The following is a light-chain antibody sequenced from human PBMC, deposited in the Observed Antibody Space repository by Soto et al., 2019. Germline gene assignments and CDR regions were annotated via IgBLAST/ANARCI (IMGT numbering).Light chain of an antibody. Sequence: QSALTQPASVSGSLGQSITISCTGTSSDFGVNDYVSWYQQRPGKAPKLMIYKVSIRPSGISNRFSGSKSGNMASLTISGLQAEDEADYHCSSYTSSRTLDVVFGGGTKVTVL. J-gene: IGLJ2*01. CDR1: SSDFGVNDY. CDR3: SSYTSSRTLDVV. V-gene: IGLV2-14*01. CDR2: KVS.